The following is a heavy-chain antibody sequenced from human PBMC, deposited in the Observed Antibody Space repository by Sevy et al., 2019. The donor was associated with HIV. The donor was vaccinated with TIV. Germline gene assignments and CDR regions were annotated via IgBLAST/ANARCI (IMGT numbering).Heavy chain of an antibody. CDR3: ARGAAAGTFDY. V-gene: IGHV3-74*01. D-gene: IGHD6-13*01. Sequence: GGSLRLSCAASGFTFSSYWMHWVRQAPGKWLVWVSRVNSDGSSTSYADSVKGRVTISRDNAKNKLYLQTNSLGAEDTAVYYCARGAAAGTFDYWGQGTLVTVSS. CDR2: VNSDGSST. J-gene: IGHJ4*02. CDR1: GFTFSSYW.